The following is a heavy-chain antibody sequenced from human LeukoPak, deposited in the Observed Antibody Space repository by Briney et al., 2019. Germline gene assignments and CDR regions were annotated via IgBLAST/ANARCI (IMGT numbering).Heavy chain of an antibody. D-gene: IGHD2-21*01. J-gene: IGHJ4*02. V-gene: IGHV1-18*01. CDR1: GYTFPSYG. CDR3: ARVKFEYCGGECSVPTTDY. CDR2: LSAYNGNT. Sequence: ASVKVSCKASGYTFPSYGISWVRQAPGKGREGMGWLSAYNGNTNYAQKLQGRVTMTTDTSTSTAYMELRSLRSDDTAVYYCARVKFEYCGGECSVPTTDYWGQGTLVTVSS.